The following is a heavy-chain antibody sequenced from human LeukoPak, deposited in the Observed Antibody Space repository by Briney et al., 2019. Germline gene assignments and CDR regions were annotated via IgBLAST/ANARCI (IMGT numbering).Heavy chain of an antibody. V-gene: IGHV4-31*03. J-gene: IGHJ4*02. Sequence: SETLSLTCTVSGGSISSGGYYWSWIRQHPGKGLEWIGYIYYSGGTYYNPSLKSRVTISVDTSKNQFSLKLSSVTAADTAVYYCARGRLYSSLDYWGQGTLVTVSS. CDR2: IYYSGGT. D-gene: IGHD6-13*01. CDR1: GGSISSGGYY. CDR3: ARGRLYSSLDY.